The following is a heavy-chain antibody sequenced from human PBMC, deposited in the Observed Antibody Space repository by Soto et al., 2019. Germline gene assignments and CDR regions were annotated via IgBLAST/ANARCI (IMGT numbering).Heavy chain of an antibody. Sequence: EVQLLESGGGSVQPGGSLRLSCAASIFTFSDYVMTWVRQTPGKGLEWVSGISDTGTTTYYADSVKGRFTISRDNSKNTLYLQMNSLRAEDTALYYCAKDRVGSVPDAFDIWGQGTMVTVS. D-gene: IGHD1-26*01. CDR1: IFTFSDYV. CDR2: ISDTGTTT. V-gene: IGHV3-23*01. CDR3: AKDRVGSVPDAFDI. J-gene: IGHJ3*02.